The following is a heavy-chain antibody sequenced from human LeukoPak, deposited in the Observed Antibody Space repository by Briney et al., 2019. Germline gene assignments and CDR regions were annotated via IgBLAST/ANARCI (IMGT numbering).Heavy chain of an antibody. CDR1: GFTFSCYA. J-gene: IGHJ5*02. CDR2: ISGSGGST. CDR3: AGERNCGGDCYQGSWFDP. Sequence: GGSLRLSCAASGFTFSCYAMSWVRQAPEKGLEWVSAISGSGGSTYYADSVKGRFTISRDHSKNTQSLQMNSLRAEDTAIYYCAGERNCGGDCYQGSWFDPWGQGTLVTVSS. V-gene: IGHV3-23*01. D-gene: IGHD2-21*02.